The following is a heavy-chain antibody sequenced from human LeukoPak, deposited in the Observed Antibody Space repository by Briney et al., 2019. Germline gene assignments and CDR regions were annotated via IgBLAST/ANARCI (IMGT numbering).Heavy chain of an antibody. D-gene: IGHD7-27*01. Sequence: ASVKVSCKASGYTFIHYFIHWLRQAPVQGLEWMGRINSNTGVTEYTQKFQGRVTMTRDTSITTVYMELSSLTSDDSAVYYCARDYSSTSNWELDYWGQGTLVTVSS. CDR1: GYTFIHYF. J-gene: IGHJ4*02. CDR2: INSNTGVT. CDR3: ARDYSSTSNWELDY. V-gene: IGHV1-2*06.